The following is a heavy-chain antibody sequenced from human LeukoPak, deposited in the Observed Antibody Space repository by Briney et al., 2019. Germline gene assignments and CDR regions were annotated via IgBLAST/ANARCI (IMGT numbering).Heavy chain of an antibody. CDR2: IYYSGST. CDR3: ARGHGYDSSPDWFDP. V-gene: IGHV4-31*03. CDR1: GGSISSGGYY. D-gene: IGHD3-22*01. J-gene: IGHJ5*02. Sequence: PSETLSLTCTVSGGSISSGGYYWSWIRQHPGKGLEWIGYIYYSGSTYYNPSLKSRVTISVDTSKNQFSLKLSSVTAADTAVYYCARGHGYDSSPDWFDPWGQGTLVTVSS.